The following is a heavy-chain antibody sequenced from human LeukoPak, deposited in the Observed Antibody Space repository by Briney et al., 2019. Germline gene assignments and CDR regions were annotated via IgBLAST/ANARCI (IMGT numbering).Heavy chain of an antibody. D-gene: IGHD2-2*01. Sequence: GESLQISCRGSGYTFTTYWIGWVRQLPGKGLEWMGIIYPGDSDTRDSPSFQGQVTMSADKSINAAYLQWSSLKASDTAMYYCARRQGCSSTSCPPDYWGQGTLVTVSS. J-gene: IGHJ4*02. CDR3: ARRQGCSSTSCPPDY. CDR2: IYPGDSDT. CDR1: GYTFTTYW. V-gene: IGHV5-51*01.